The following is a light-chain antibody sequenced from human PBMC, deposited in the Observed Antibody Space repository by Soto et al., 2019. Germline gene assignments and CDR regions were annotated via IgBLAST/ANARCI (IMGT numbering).Light chain of an antibody. J-gene: IGKJ3*01. CDR2: ATS. CDR1: QSVSSTF. V-gene: IGKV3-20*01. CDR3: QQYGGSPLFT. Sequence: EIVLTQSPGTLSLSPGERASLSCRASQSVSSTFLAWYQQKPGQAPRLLIYATSIRAPGIPDRLSGSGSGTDFTLTISRLEPEDFAVYYCQQYGGSPLFTFGPGTIVDIK.